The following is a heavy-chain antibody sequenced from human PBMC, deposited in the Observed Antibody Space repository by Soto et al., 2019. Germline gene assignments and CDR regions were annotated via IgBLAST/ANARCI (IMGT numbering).Heavy chain of an antibody. Sequence: SETLSLTCAVYGGSFSGYYWSWIRQPPGKGLAWIGEINHSGSTNYNPSLKSRVTISVDTSKNQFSLKLSSVTAEDTAVYYCARGFGYSSSTSCYGGNWLDPWGQGTLASVSS. CDR2: INHSGST. CDR3: ARGFGYSSSTSCYGGNWLDP. J-gene: IGHJ5*02. D-gene: IGHD2-2*01. CDR1: GGSFSGYY. V-gene: IGHV4-34*01.